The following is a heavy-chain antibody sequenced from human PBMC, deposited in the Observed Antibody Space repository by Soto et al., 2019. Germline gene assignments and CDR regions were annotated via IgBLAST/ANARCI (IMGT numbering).Heavy chain of an antibody. J-gene: IGHJ4*02. Sequence: GGSLRLSCAASGFTFSSYWMSWVRQAPGKGLEWVANIKQDGSEKYYVDSVKGRFTISRDNAKNSLYLQMNSLRAEDTAVYYCARGAYCSSTSCYHLDYWGQGTLVTVSS. CDR3: ARGAYCSSTSCYHLDY. CDR2: IKQDGSEK. D-gene: IGHD2-2*01. V-gene: IGHV3-7*03. CDR1: GFTFSSYW.